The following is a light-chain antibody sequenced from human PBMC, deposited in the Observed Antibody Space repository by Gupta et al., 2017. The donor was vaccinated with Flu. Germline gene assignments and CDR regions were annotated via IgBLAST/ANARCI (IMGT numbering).Light chain of an antibody. Sequence: TSSDVGGYNYVSWYQQYPGKAPKVMIYEVSNRPSGVSNRFSGSKSGNTASLTISGLQAEDEADYYCCSYAGSSTWVFGTGTTATVL. J-gene: IGLJ1*01. CDR1: SSDVGGYNY. CDR2: EVS. CDR3: CSYAGSSTWV. V-gene: IGLV2-14*01.